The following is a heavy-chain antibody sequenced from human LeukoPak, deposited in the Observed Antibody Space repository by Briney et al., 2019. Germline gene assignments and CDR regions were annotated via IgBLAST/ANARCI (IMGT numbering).Heavy chain of an antibody. CDR1: GLTFSSYG. Sequence: PGGSLRLSCAASGLTFSSYGMHWVRQAPGKGLEWVAVISYDGSNKYYADSVKGRFTISRDNSKNTLYLQMNSLRAEDTAVYYCAKSCSGAPFDAFDIWGQGTMVTVSS. CDR2: ISYDGSNK. CDR3: AKSCSGAPFDAFDI. J-gene: IGHJ3*02. D-gene: IGHD2-15*01. V-gene: IGHV3-30*18.